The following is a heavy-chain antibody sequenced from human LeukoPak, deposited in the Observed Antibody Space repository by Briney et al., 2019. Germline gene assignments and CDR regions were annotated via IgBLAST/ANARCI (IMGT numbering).Heavy chain of an antibody. J-gene: IGHJ3*02. CDR1: GDSISSSSYY. Sequence: SETLSLTCTVSGDSISSSSYYWGWIRQPPGKGLEWIGTIYYSGSTYYNPSLKSRITISVDTSKNQFSLKLNSVTAADTAVYYCARADGSGSLFEFDIWGQGTMVTVSS. CDR2: IYYSGST. CDR3: ARADGSGSLFEFDI. D-gene: IGHD3-10*01. V-gene: IGHV4-39*07.